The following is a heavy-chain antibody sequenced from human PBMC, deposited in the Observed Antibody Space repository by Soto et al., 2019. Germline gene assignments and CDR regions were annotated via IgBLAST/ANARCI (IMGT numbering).Heavy chain of an antibody. CDR3: ARDVRYAYDF. V-gene: IGHV4-4*07. J-gene: IGHJ4*02. CDR2: IYTSGDT. Sequence: KTSETLSLTCTVSGRSISNYYWSWIRQPAGKGLEWIGRIYTSGDTNYNPSLKGRVTMSVDTSKNQFSLKLRSVTAADTAVYFCARDVRYAYDFWGQGTLVTVSS. CDR1: GRSISNYY. D-gene: IGHD3-3*01.